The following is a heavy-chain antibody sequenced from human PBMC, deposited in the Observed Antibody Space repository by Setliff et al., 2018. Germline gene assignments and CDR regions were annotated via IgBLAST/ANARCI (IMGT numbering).Heavy chain of an antibody. CDR3: ARGPLEPLFPMYYFDY. D-gene: IGHD2-21*01. Sequence: GASVKVSCKASGGTFSSYAISWVRQAPGQGLEWMGGIIPIFGTANYAQKFQGRVTITTDESTSTAYMELSSLRSEDTAVYYCARGPLEPLFPMYYFDYWGQGTLVTVSS. J-gene: IGHJ4*02. V-gene: IGHV1-69*05. CDR2: IIPIFGTA. CDR1: GGTFSSYA.